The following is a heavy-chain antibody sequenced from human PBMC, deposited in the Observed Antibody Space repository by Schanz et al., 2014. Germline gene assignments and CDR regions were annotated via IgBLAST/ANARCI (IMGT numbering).Heavy chain of an antibody. CDR3: AKDFFIGVARGVIISHDAIDI. Sequence: VQLVESGGDLVKPGGSLRLSCEASGFTFSNYGMNWVRQAPGKGLEWVSNISPTGSSTYYADSVKGRFTISRDNSNNTVFLQMNSLRAEDTAVYYCAKDFFIGVARGVIISHDAIDIWGQGTKVTVAS. J-gene: IGHJ3*02. V-gene: IGHV3-23*04. CDR2: ISPTGSST. CDR1: GFTFSNYG. D-gene: IGHD3-10*01.